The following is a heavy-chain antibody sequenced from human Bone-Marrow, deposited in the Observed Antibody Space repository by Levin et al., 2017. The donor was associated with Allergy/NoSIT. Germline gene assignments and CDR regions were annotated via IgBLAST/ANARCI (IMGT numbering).Heavy chain of an antibody. Sequence: GGSLRLSCGAAGFTFSNYGIHWVRQAPGKGLEWVAVISYDGGNKFYADSVKGRFTISRDNAKNSLYLQMNSLRAEDTAVYYCARASGYQGIIMEFDWWGQGTMVTVSS. CDR3: ARASGYQGIIMEFDW. CDR1: GFTFSNYG. J-gene: IGHJ4*02. V-gene: IGHV3-30*03. D-gene: IGHD3-10*01. CDR2: ISYDGGNK.